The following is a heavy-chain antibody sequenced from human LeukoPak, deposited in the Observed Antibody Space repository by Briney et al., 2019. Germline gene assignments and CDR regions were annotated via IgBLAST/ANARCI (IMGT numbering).Heavy chain of an antibody. CDR1: GGSFSGYY. Sequence: SETLSLTCAVYGGSFSGYYWSWIRQPPGKGLERIGEINHSGSTNYNPSLKSRVTISVDTSKNQFSLKLSSVTAADTAVYYCARGDSPPGGVVVVAATPFDYWGQGTLVTVSS. D-gene: IGHD2-15*01. V-gene: IGHV4-34*01. CDR3: ARGDSPPGGVVVVAATPFDY. J-gene: IGHJ4*02. CDR2: INHSGST.